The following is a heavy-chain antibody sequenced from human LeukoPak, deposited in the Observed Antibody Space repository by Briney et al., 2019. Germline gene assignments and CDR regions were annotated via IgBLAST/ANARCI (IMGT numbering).Heavy chain of an antibody. D-gene: IGHD1-1*01. CDR3: ARDRGTKPPGPPFDY. CDR2: IIPIFGTA. Sequence: ASVKVSCXASGGTLSSYATSWVRQAPGQGLEWMGRIIPIFGTANYAQKFQGRVTITTDESTSTAYMELSSLRSEDTAVYYCARDRGTKPPGPPFDYWGQGTLVTVSS. CDR1: GGTLSSYA. J-gene: IGHJ4*02. V-gene: IGHV1-69*05.